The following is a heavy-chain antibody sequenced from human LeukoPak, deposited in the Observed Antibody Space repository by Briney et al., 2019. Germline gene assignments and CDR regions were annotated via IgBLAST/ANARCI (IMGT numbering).Heavy chain of an antibody. CDR3: ARDRGGSYSAIDY. J-gene: IGHJ4*02. CDR1: GFTFSSYS. V-gene: IGHV3-48*04. Sequence: GGPLRLSCAASGFTFSSYSMNWVRQPPGKGLEWVSFISSSSSTIYYADSVKGRFTISRDNAKNSLYLQMNSLRAEDTAVYYCARDRGGSYSAIDYWGQGTLVTVSS. D-gene: IGHD1-26*01. CDR2: ISSSSSTI.